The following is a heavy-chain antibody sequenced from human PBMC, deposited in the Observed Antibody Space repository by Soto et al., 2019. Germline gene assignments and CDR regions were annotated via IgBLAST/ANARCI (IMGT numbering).Heavy chain of an antibody. CDR3: ARAYCSGGSCYLQFDP. CDR2: INHSGST. Sequence: SETLSLTCAVYGGSFSGYYWSWIRQPPGKGLEWIGEINHSGSTNYNPSLKSRVTISVDTSKNQFSLKLSSVTAADTAVYYCARAYCSGGSCYLQFDPRGQGTLVTVSS. V-gene: IGHV4-34*01. J-gene: IGHJ5*02. CDR1: GGSFSGYY. D-gene: IGHD2-15*01.